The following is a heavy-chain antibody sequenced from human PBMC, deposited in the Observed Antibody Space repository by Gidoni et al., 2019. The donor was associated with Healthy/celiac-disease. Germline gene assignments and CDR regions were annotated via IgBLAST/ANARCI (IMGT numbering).Heavy chain of an antibody. D-gene: IGHD3-9*01. V-gene: IGHV4-39*01. CDR2: IYYSGST. Sequence: QLQLQESGPGLVKPSETLSLTCTVSGGSISSSSYSWGWIRQPPGKGLEWSGSIYYSGSTYYNPSLKSRVTISVDTSKNQFSLKLSSVTAADTAVDYCARSTYYDILTGFPEGWFDPWGQGTLVTVSS. CDR1: GGSISSSSYS. CDR3: ARSTYYDILTGFPEGWFDP. J-gene: IGHJ5*02.